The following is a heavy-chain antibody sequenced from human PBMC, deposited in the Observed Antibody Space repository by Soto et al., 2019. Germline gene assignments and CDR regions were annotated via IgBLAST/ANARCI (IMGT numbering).Heavy chain of an antibody. Sequence: PGGSLRLSCAASGFTFSSYWMSWVRQAPGKGREWVANIKQEGSEKYYVDSVKGRFTISRDNAKNSLYLQMNSLRAEDTAVYYCARVSGDFWSGYYDYYYGMDVWGQGTTVTVSS. J-gene: IGHJ6*02. CDR2: IKQEGSEK. CDR1: GFTFSSYW. D-gene: IGHD3-3*01. V-gene: IGHV3-7*01. CDR3: ARVSGDFWSGYYDYYYGMDV.